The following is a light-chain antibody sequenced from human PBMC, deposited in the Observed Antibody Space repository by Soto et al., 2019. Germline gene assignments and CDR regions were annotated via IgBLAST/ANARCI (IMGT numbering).Light chain of an antibody. V-gene: IGKV1-33*01. CDR2: DAS. J-gene: IGKJ3*01. CDR3: QQYDRA. Sequence: DIQMTQYTSSLSASVGDRVTITCQASQDISNYLDWYQQKPGKAPKLLIYDASNLETGVPSRFSGSGSGTDFTFTISSLQPEDIATYYCQQYDRAFGPGTKVDI. CDR1: QDISNY.